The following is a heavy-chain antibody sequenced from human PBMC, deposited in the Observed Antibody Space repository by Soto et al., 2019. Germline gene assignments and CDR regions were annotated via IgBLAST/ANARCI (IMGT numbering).Heavy chain of an antibody. D-gene: IGHD7-27*01. Sequence: ASVKVSCKSSGYPFTHYGITWVRQAPGQGLEWMGWISPYNGNTNYGQKFQGRVTITRDTSASTAYMELSSLRSEDTAVYYCARGFSGEYFDYWGQGTLVTVSS. CDR2: ISPYNGNT. CDR3: ARGFSGEYFDY. J-gene: IGHJ4*02. V-gene: IGHV1-18*01. CDR1: GYPFTHYG.